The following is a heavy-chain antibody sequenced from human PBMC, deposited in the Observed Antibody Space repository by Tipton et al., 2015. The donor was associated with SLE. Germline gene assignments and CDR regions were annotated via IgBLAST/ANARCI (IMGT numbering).Heavy chain of an antibody. CDR3: ARLGPLANVGGATYYHPLDV. D-gene: IGHD4-23*01. J-gene: IGHJ6*02. CDR2: VYYTGTT. CDR1: GGAISTYY. V-gene: IGHV4-59*01. Sequence: TLSLTCTVSGGAISTYYWSWIRQSPGKGLEWIGYVYYTGTTNYSPSLKSRVTISLDTPKNQFSLRVTSVTAADTARYYCARLGPLANVGGATYYHPLDVWGQGTTVTVSS.